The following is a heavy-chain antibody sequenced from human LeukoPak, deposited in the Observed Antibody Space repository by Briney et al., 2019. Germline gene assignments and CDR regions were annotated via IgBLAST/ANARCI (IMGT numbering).Heavy chain of an antibody. CDR1: GITFSTSG. CDR3: ARESRAGYDDVWESYRYTGLDC. D-gene: IGHD3-16*02. J-gene: IGHJ4*02. CDR2: IWSDGSNK. V-gene: IGHV3-33*01. Sequence: GGSLRLSCAASGITFSTSGMHWVRQAPGKGLEWVAFIWSDGSNKYHADSVKGRFTISRDNSKDTLYLQMNSLRAEDTAVYYCARESRAGYDDVWESYRYTGLDCWGQGTLVTVSS.